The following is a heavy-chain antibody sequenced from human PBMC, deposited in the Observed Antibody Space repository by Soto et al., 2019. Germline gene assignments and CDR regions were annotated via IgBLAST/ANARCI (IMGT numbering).Heavy chain of an antibody. D-gene: IGHD4-4*01. CDR2: IRSKANSYAT. V-gene: IGHV3-73*01. CDR1: GFTFSGSA. Sequence: GGSLRLSCAASGFTFSGSAMHWVRQASGKGLEWVGRIRSKANSYATAYAASVKGRFTISRDDSKNTAYLQMNSLKTEDTAVYYCTRQKFLDYSNYGMDVWGQGTTVTVSS. CDR3: TRQKFLDYSNYGMDV. J-gene: IGHJ6*02.